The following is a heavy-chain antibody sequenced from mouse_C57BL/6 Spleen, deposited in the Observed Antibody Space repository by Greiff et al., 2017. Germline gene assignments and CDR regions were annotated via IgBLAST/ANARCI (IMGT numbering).Heavy chain of an antibody. CDR1: GYTFTDYN. Sequence: VKPGASVKMSCKASGYTFTDYNMHWVKQSHGKSLEWIGYINPNNGGTSYNQKFKGKATLTVNKSSSTAYMELRSLTSEDSAVYYCARLSNLRFDYWGQGTTLTVSS. D-gene: IGHD2-5*01. CDR2: INPNNGGT. J-gene: IGHJ2*01. CDR3: ARLSNLRFDY. V-gene: IGHV1-22*01.